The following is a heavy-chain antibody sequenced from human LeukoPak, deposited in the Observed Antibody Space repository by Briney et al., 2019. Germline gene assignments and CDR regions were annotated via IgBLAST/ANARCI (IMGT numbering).Heavy chain of an antibody. CDR3: ARDRVPI. CDR2: INHSGST. D-gene: IGHD3-10*01. CDR1: GGSFSGYY. V-gene: IGHV4-34*01. J-gene: IGHJ4*02. Sequence: SETLSLTCAVYGGSFSGYYWSWIRQPPGKGLEWIGEINHSGSTNYNPSLKSRVTILIDTSKNQFSLKLSSVTAADTAVYYCARDRVPIWGQGTLVTVSS.